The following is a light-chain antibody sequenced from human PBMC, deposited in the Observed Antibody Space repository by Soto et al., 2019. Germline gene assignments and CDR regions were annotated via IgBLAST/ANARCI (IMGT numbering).Light chain of an antibody. Sequence: QAVLTQPPSASGTPGQRVTISCSGSSSNIGSNYVYWYQQLPGTAPKLLSYRNNQRPSGVPDRFSGSKSGTSASLAISGLRSEDEADYYWAAWDDSLSGWVFGGGTKLTVL. J-gene: IGLJ3*02. CDR1: SSNIGSNY. CDR3: AAWDDSLSGWV. CDR2: RNN. V-gene: IGLV1-47*01.